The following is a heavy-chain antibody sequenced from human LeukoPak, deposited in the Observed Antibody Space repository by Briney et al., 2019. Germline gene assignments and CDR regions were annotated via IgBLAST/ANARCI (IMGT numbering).Heavy chain of an antibody. V-gene: IGHV3-30*03. CDR2: ISSNGRIT. J-gene: IGHJ4*02. CDR1: GSGFTFTTFG. CDR3: AREVTTTTASDF. D-gene: IGHD4-11*01. Sequence: PGGSLRLSCAASGSGFTFTTFGLHWVRQAPGKGLEWVAVISSNGRITYYTDSVKGRFTISRDNSKNTVYLQMDSLRAEDTALYYCAREVTTTTASDFWGQGTLVTVSS.